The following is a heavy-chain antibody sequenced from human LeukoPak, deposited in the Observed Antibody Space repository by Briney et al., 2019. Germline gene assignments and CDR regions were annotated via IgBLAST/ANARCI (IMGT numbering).Heavy chain of an antibody. J-gene: IGHJ4*02. Sequence: GGSLRLSCVASGFTFSSYAMSWFRQAPGKGLEWVSGISGSGGSTYYADSVKGRFTISRDNSKNTLFLQMNSLRAEDTAVYYCAKETYSSGWYPYFDYWGQGTLVTVSS. CDR2: ISGSGGST. CDR3: AKETYSSGWYPYFDY. V-gene: IGHV3-23*01. CDR1: GFTFSSYA. D-gene: IGHD6-19*01.